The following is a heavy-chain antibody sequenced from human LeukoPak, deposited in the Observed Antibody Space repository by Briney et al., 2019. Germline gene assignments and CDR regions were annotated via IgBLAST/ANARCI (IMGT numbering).Heavy chain of an antibody. J-gene: IGHJ4*02. CDR1: GGSISSGGYY. CDR2: IYHSGST. D-gene: IGHD3-10*01. V-gene: IGHV4-30-2*01. Sequence: PSETLSLTCTVPGGSISSGGYYWSWIRQPPGKGLEWIGYIYHSGSTYYNPSLKSRVTISVDRSKNQFSLKLSSVTAADTAVYYCASLDYYGSGNFDYWGQGTLVAVSS. CDR3: ASLDYYGSGNFDY.